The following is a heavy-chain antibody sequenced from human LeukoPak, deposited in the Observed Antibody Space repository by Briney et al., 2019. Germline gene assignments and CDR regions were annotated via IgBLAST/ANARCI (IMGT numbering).Heavy chain of an antibody. CDR1: GFTFDDYA. V-gene: IGHV3-9*01. D-gene: IGHD5-18*01. Sequence: GGSLRLSCAASGFTFDDYAIHWVRQAPGKGLEWVSGISWNSGSIGYADSVKGRFTISRDNAKNSLYLQMNSLRAEDTALYYCAKDQRGYSYGRFDYWGQGTLVTVSS. J-gene: IGHJ4*02. CDR3: AKDQRGYSYGRFDY. CDR2: ISWNSGSI.